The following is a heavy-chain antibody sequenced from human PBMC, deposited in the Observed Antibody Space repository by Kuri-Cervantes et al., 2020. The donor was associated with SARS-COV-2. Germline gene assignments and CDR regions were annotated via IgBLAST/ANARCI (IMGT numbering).Heavy chain of an antibody. CDR3: ASERSPKYCSSTSCYVI. J-gene: IGHJ4*02. V-gene: IGHV4-30-2*01. Sequence: SETLSLTCTVSGDSISFGTYSWTWIRQTPGKGLEWIGYIYHSGHTHYNPSLRGRVTMSVDTFKNQFSLKLNSVTAEDTAVYYCASERSPKYCSSTSCYVIWGQGTLVTVSS. CDR2: IYHSGHT. CDR1: GDSISFGTYS. D-gene: IGHD2-2*01.